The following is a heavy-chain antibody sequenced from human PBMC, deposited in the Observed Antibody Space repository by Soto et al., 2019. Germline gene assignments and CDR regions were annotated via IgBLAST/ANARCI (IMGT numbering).Heavy chain of an antibody. CDR2: ISGSGGST. Sequence: VGSLRLSCAASGFTFSGYAMSWVRQAPGKGLEWVSAISGSGGSTYYADSVKGRFTISRDNSKNTLYLQMNSLRAEDTAVYSCAKSSASYYFTPFDYWGQGPLVTVSS. CDR3: AKSSASYYFTPFDY. J-gene: IGHJ4*02. D-gene: IGHD1-26*01. CDR1: GFTFSGYA. V-gene: IGHV3-23*01.